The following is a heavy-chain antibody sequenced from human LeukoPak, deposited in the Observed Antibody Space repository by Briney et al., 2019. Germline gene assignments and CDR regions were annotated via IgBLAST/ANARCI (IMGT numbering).Heavy chain of an antibody. CDR1: GFTFSSFA. J-gene: IGHJ4*02. D-gene: IGHD3-10*01. CDR3: AKGGYTTGSYLNF. V-gene: IGHV3-23*01. CDR2: ISATSDST. Sequence: PGGSLRLSCTASGFTFSSFAMNWVRQVPGKGLEWVSEISATSDSTYYADTVRGRFTISRDNSKNTLYLQMNSLRAEDTAVYYCAKGGYTTGSYLNFWGQGTLVIVSS.